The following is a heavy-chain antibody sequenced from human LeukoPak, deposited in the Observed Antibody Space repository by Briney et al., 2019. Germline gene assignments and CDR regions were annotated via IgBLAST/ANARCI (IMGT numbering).Heavy chain of an antibody. Sequence: PSETVSLTCTVSGGSISGYYWTWIWQPAGKGLEWFGRIHTSGSTNYNPSLQSRVTMSVDTAKNQFSLKVTSVTAADTAVYYCAREGRYSGYVDYWGQGTLVTVSS. CDR1: GGSISGYY. CDR3: AREGRYSGYVDY. CDR2: IHTSGST. V-gene: IGHV4-4*07. J-gene: IGHJ4*02. D-gene: IGHD5-12*01.